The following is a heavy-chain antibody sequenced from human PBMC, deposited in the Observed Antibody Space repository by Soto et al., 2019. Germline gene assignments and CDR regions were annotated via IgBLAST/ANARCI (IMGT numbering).Heavy chain of an antibody. CDR2: ISYDGSNQ. Sequence: QVQLVESGGGVVQPGRSLRLACAASGFTFNNYDMHWVRQAPGKGLAGVAVISYDGSNQYYAVSVKGRFTISRDTSKKTPYLPMNSLSATETALYYCAKDRITGLFDYWGQGTLVPVSS. CDR1: GFTFNNYD. D-gene: IGHD1-20*01. J-gene: IGHJ4*02. CDR3: AKDRITGLFDY. V-gene: IGHV3-30*18.